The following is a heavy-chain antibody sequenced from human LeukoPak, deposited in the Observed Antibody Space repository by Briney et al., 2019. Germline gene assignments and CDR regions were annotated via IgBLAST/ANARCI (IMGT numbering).Heavy chain of an antibody. Sequence: SQTLSLTCAISGDSVSSNSAAWNRIRQSPSRGLEWLGRTYYRSKWYNDYAVSVQSRIMINPDTSRNQFSLQLNSVTPEDAAVYYCLRVSRFNADCFDPWGQGTLVTVSS. J-gene: IGHJ5*02. CDR2: TYYRSKWYN. D-gene: IGHD3-3*01. CDR1: GDSVSSNSAA. V-gene: IGHV6-1*01. CDR3: LRVSRFNADCFDP.